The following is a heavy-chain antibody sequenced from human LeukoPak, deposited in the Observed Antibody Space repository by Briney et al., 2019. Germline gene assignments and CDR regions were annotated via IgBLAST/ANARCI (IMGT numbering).Heavy chain of an antibody. CDR1: GFTFSNYA. Sequence: GGSLRLSCAASGFTFSNYAMNWVRQAPGKGLEWVSDISGSGRSIYYGDSFQGRFTISRDNSKNTVYLQMNSLRAEDTAIYYCAKGVRPYEDYFDYWGQGTLVTVSS. J-gene: IGHJ4*02. D-gene: IGHD3-3*01. CDR2: ISGSGRSI. CDR3: AKGVRPYEDYFDY. V-gene: IGHV3-23*01.